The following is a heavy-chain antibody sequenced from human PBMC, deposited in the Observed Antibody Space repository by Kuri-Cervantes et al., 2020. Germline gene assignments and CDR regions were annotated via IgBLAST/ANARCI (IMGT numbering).Heavy chain of an antibody. D-gene: IGHD5-12*01. Sequence: GESLKISCAASGFTFSSYSMNWVRQAPGKGLEWVSYISSSSSTIYYADSVKGRFTISRDNSKNTLYLQMNSLRAEDTAVYYCASPSVATITLPYYYYGMDVWGQGTTVTVSS. CDR2: ISSSSSTI. V-gene: IGHV3-48*01. CDR3: ASPSVATITLPYYYYGMDV. J-gene: IGHJ6*02. CDR1: GFTFSSYS.